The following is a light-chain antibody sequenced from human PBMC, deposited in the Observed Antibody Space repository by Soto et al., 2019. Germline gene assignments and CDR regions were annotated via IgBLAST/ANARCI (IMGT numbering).Light chain of an antibody. CDR2: WAS. J-gene: IGKJ2*01. CDR3: QQYYSTPQT. CDR1: QSVLYSSNNKNY. V-gene: IGKV4-1*01. Sequence: DILMTQSPDSLAVSLGERATINCKSSQSVLYSSNNKNYLAWYQQKPGQPPKLLIYWASTRESGVPDRFSGSGSGTDFTLTISILQAEDVAVYYCQQYYSTPQTFGQGTKLEIK.